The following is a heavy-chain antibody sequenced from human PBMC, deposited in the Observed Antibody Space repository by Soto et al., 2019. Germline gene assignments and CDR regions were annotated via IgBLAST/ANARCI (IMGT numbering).Heavy chain of an antibody. CDR3: GRDDFWSRYPASAGYGMDV. V-gene: IGHV4-4*07. CDR2: IYTSGST. CDR1: GGSISSYY. J-gene: IGHJ6*02. D-gene: IGHD3-3*01. Sequence: PSETLSLTCTVSGGSISSYYWSWIRQPAGKGLEWIGRIYTSGSTNYNPSLKSRVTMSVDTSKNQFSLKLSSVTAADTAVYYCGRDDFWSRYPASAGYGMDVCCRGTTV.